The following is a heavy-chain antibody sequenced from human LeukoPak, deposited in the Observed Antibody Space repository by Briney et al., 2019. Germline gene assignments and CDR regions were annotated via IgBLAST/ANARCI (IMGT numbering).Heavy chain of an antibody. Sequence: SETLSLTCAVYGGSFSGYYWGWIRQPPGKGLEWIGHIYYGGTSFHTPSLKSRVTISVDTSKNEFSLKLTSVTAADTAVYFCARDFAVADGQTATWFDPWGQGTLVTVSS. CDR1: GGSFSGYY. J-gene: IGHJ5*02. D-gene: IGHD2-21*01. CDR2: IYYGGTS. CDR3: ARDFAVADGQTATWFDP. V-gene: IGHV4-34*11.